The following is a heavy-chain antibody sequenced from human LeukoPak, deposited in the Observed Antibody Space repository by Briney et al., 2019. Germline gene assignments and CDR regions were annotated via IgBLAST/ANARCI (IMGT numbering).Heavy chain of an antibody. Sequence: GGCLRLSFAASGFTFSNYAMSWVRQAPGKGLEWVSIIGYRGGSIYYAYSVQGRFTISRDNSKNTPYLQMNSLRAEDTAVYYCAKKGYYDGSGYYMYYFDHWGQGTLVTVSS. CDR1: GFTFSNYA. V-gene: IGHV3-23*01. D-gene: IGHD3-22*01. J-gene: IGHJ4*02. CDR2: IGYRGGSI. CDR3: AKKGYYDGSGYYMYYFDH.